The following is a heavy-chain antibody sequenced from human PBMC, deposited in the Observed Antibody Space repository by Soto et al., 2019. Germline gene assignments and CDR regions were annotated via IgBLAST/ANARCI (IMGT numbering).Heavy chain of an antibody. CDR3: ARGRYGDY. D-gene: IGHD1-1*01. J-gene: IGHJ4*02. CDR2: ISAHNGNT. CDR1: GYGFTTYG. Sequence: QVHLVQSGAEVKKPGASVKVSCKGSGYGFTTYGITCVRQAPGQGLEWMEWISAHNGNTNYAQKLQGRVTVTRDTSTSTDYMELRSLSSDDTAVYYCARGRYGDYWGQGALVTVSS. V-gene: IGHV1-18*01.